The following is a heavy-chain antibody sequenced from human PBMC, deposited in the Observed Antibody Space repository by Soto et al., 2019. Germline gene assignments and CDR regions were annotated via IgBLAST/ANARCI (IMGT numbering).Heavy chain of an antibody. Sequence: ASVKVSCTASGYTFITYDINWVRQATGQGLEWIGWMNPYNGNAGYAQKFQGRVTMTRNTSISTAYMELSSLRSEDTAVYYCVRRHVSATGIDWFDPWGQGTLVTVSS. J-gene: IGHJ5*02. D-gene: IGHD6-13*01. CDR1: GYTFITYD. CDR3: VRRHVSATGIDWFDP. CDR2: MNPYNGNA. V-gene: IGHV1-8*01.